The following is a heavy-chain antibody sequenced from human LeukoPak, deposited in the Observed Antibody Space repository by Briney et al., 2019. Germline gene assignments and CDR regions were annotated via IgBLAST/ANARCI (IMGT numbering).Heavy chain of an antibody. D-gene: IGHD2-15*01. CDR3: ARDRGYCSGGSCYSANFDY. CDR2: ISSSGSYI. J-gene: IGHJ4*02. V-gene: IGHV3-21*01. Sequence: LGGSLRLSCAASGFTFSSYSMNWVRQAPGKGLEWVSSISSSGSYIYYADSVKGRFTISRDNAKNSLYLQMNSLRAEDTAVYYCARDRGYCSGGSCYSANFDYWGQGTLVTVSS. CDR1: GFTFSSYS.